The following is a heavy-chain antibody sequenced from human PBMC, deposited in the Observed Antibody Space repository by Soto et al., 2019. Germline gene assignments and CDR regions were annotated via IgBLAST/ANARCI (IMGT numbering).Heavy chain of an antibody. CDR1: GGTFSSYA. J-gene: IGHJ6*02. D-gene: IGHD6-13*01. CDR3: AREIAAAGSYYYYGMDV. CDR2: IIPIFGTA. Sequence: QVQLVQSGAEVKKPGSSVKVSCKASGGTFSSYAISWVRQAPGQGLEWMGGIIPIFGTANYAQKLQGRVTITADESTSTAYMELSSLRSEDTAVYYCAREIAAAGSYYYYGMDVWGQGTTVTVSS. V-gene: IGHV1-69*01.